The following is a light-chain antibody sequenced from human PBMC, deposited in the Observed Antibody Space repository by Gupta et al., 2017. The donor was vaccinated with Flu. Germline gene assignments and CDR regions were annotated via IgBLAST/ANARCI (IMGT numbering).Light chain of an antibody. CDR2: EVS. Sequence: QSALTQPAAGSGSPGQSITISCTGTSSDVGGYNYVSWYQQHPGKAPKLMIYEVSNRPSGVSTRFSGSKSGNTASLTISGLQAEDEADYYCSSYTSSSTGVFGTGTKVTVL. J-gene: IGLJ1*01. CDR3: SSYTSSSTGV. V-gene: IGLV2-14*01. CDR1: SSDVGGYNY.